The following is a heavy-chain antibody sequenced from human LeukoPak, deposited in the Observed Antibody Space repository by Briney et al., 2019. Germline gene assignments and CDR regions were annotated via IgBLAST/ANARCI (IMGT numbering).Heavy chain of an antibody. J-gene: IGHJ6*02. CDR2: ISTNGSTI. Sequence: GGSLRLSCAASGFTFSSCEMHWVRQAPGKGLEWVSYISTNGSTIYYADSVRGRFTISRDNAKNSLYLQMNSLRAEDTAVYYCARDRAPSLYYYGLDVWGQGTTVTVSS. CDR3: ARDRAPSLYYYGLDV. D-gene: IGHD3-10*01. CDR1: GFTFSSCE. V-gene: IGHV3-48*03.